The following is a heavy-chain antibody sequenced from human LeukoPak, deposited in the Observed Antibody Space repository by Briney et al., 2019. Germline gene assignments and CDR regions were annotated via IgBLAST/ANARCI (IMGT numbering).Heavy chain of an antibody. D-gene: IGHD3-10*01. V-gene: IGHV4-34*01. Sequence: TPSETLSLTCAVYGGSFSGYYWSWIRQPPGKGLEWIGEINHSGSTNYNPSLKSRVTISVDTSKNQFSLKLSSVTAADTAVYYCARVGYYGSGSYIVGRGYFDYWGQGTLVTVSS. J-gene: IGHJ4*02. CDR2: INHSGST. CDR1: GGSFSGYY. CDR3: ARVGYYGSGSYIVGRGYFDY.